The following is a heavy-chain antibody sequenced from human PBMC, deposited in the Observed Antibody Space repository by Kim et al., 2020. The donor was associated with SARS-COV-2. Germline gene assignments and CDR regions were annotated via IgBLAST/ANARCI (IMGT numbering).Heavy chain of an antibody. V-gene: IGHV4-59*01. J-gene: IGHJ5*02. CDR2: IYYSGST. CDR3: ARNYYDSSGYRTT. D-gene: IGHD3-22*01. CDR1: GGSISSYY. Sequence: SETLSLTCTVSGGSISSYYWSWIRQSPGKGLEWIGYIYYSGSTNYNPSLKSRVTISVDTSKNQFSLKLSSVTAADTAVYYCARNYYDSSGYRTTWGQGTLVTVSS.